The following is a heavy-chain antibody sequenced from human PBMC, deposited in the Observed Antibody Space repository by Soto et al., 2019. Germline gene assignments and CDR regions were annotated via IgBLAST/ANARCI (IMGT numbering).Heavy chain of an antibody. D-gene: IGHD5-18*01. CDR1: GYSFTSYW. J-gene: IGHJ3*02. V-gene: IGHV5-51*01. CDR3: ARHRARGYSYGGDAFDI. CDR2: IYPGDSDT. Sequence: GESLKISCKGSGYSFTSYWIGWVRQMPGKGLEWMGIIYPGDSDTRYSPSFQGQVTISADKSISTAYLQWSSLKASDTAMYYCARHRARGYSYGGDAFDIWGQGTMVTVSS.